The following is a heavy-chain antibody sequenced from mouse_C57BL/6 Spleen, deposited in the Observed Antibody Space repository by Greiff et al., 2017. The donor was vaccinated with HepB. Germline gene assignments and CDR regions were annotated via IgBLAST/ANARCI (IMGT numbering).Heavy chain of an antibody. CDR2: ISDGGSYT. CDR1: GFTFSSYA. V-gene: IGHV5-4*01. CDR3: AREGVIYYAMDY. Sequence: EVKLVESGGGLVKPGGSLKLSCAASGFTFSSYAMSWVRQTPEKRLEWVATISDGGSYTYYPDNVKGRFTISRDNAKNNLYLQMSHLKSEDTAMYYCAREGVIYYAMDYWGQGTSVTVSS. J-gene: IGHJ4*01.